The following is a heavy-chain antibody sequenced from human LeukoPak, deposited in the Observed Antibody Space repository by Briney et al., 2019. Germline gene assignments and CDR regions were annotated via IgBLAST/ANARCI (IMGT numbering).Heavy chain of an antibody. J-gene: IGHJ3*02. CDR1: GFTFSSYS. V-gene: IGHV3-21*04. D-gene: IGHD3-22*01. CDR3: ARGSNYYDSSGYSVTYDI. Sequence: GGSLRLSCAASGFTFSSYSMNWVRQAPGKGLEWVSSISSSSSYIYYADSVKGRFTISRDNAKNSLYLQMNSLRAEDTALYYCARGSNYYDSSGYSVTYDIWGQGTMVTVSS. CDR2: ISSSSSYI.